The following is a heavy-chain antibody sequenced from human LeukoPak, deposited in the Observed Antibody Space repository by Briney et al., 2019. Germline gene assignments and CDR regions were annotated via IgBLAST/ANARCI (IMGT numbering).Heavy chain of an antibody. Sequence: ASVKVSCKASGYTFTGYYMHWARQAPGQGLEWMGGIVPLFGTAHYAQKFQGRVTITADESTSTAHMELSSLKSEDTAVYYCAREATLWFGEIRGEASGFDIWGQGTKVTVSS. CDR1: GYTFTGYY. D-gene: IGHD3-10*01. V-gene: IGHV1-69*13. J-gene: IGHJ3*02. CDR3: AREATLWFGEIRGEASGFDI. CDR2: IVPLFGTA.